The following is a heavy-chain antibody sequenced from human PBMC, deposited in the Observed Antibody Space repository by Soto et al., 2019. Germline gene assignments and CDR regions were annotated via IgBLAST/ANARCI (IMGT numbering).Heavy chain of an antibody. V-gene: IGHV2-5*02. J-gene: IGHJ6*02. CDR1: GFSLSTSGVG. CDR2: IFWDDDK. Sequence: QITLKESGPTLVKPTQTLTLTCTFSGFSLSTSGVGVGWIRQPPGKALEWLALIFWDDDKRYSPSLKSRLPITKYTSKNQVVLTMTNMDPVDAATYYCNHHGYYSYGMDVWGQGTTVTVSS. CDR3: NHHGYYSYGMDV.